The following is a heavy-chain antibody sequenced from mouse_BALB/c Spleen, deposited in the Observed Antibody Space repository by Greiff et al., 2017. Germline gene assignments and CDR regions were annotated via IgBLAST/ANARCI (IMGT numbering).Heavy chain of an antibody. CDR2: ISSGSSTI. CDR3: ARSGDYYAMDY. Sequence: EVQGVESGGGLVQPGGSRKLSCAASGFTFSSFGMHWVRQAPEKGLEWVAYISSGSSTIYYADTVKGRFTISRDNPKNTLFLQMTSLRSEDTAMYYCARSGDYYAMDYWGQGTSVTVSS. V-gene: IGHV5-17*02. CDR1: GFTFSSFG. J-gene: IGHJ4*01. D-gene: IGHD3-1*01.